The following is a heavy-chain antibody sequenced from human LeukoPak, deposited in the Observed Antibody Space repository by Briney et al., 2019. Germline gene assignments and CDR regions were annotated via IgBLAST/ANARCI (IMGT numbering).Heavy chain of an antibody. J-gene: IGHJ6*03. Sequence: GGSLRLSCAASGFTFSDYYMSWIRQAPGKGLEWVSHISSSGSIIYYADSVKGRFTISRDNAKNSLYLQMNSLRAEDTAVYYCARRNSYYYYLDVWGKRTTVTTSS. CDR3: ARRNSYYYYLDV. V-gene: IGHV3-11*01. CDR1: GFTFSDYY. CDR2: ISSSGSII.